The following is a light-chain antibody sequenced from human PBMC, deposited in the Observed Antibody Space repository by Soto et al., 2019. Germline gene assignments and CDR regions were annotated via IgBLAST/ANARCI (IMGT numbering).Light chain of an antibody. CDR1: QSISSY. J-gene: IGKJ1*01. Sequence: DIQIDQSPSSLSSSVLDRVTLPFRASQSISSYLNWYQQKPGKAPKLLIYAASSLQSGVPSRFSGSGSGTDFTLTISSLQPEDFATYFCQQSYSLRGTFGQGTKVDIK. CDR3: QQSYSLRGT. CDR2: AAS. V-gene: IGKV1-39*01.